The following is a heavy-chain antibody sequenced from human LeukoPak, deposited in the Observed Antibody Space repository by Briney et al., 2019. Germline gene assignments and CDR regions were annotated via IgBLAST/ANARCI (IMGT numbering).Heavy chain of an antibody. J-gene: IGHJ6*03. D-gene: IGHD6-19*01. CDR2: IYYSGST. CDR1: GGSISSYY. V-gene: IGHV4-59*01. CDR3: AIDGGSVSGWNSSGWYVDYYYYMDV. Sequence: SETLSLTCTVSGGSISSYYWSWIRQPPGKGLEWIGYIYYSGSTNYNPSLKSRVTISVDTSKNQFSLKLSSVTAADTAVYYCAIDGGSVSGWNSSGWYVDYYYYMDVWGKGTTVTVSS.